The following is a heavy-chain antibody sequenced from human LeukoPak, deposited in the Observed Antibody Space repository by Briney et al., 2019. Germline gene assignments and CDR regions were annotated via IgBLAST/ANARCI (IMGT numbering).Heavy chain of an antibody. Sequence: GRSLRLSCAASGFILNDHGMHWVRQAPGKGLEWVADIWFDKNQHFADSVKGRFAISRDNSKNTVYLQINSLRAEDTAVYYCARGPPQGSKFRWFDPWGQGTLVTVSS. CDR2: IWFDKNQ. V-gene: IGHV3-33*01. J-gene: IGHJ5*02. CDR1: GFILNDHG. CDR3: ARGPPQGSKFRWFDP.